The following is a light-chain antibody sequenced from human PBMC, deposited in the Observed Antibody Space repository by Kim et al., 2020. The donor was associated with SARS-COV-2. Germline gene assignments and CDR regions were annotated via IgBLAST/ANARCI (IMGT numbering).Light chain of an antibody. CDR2: SAS. Sequence: EIVMTQSPATLSVSPGETVTLSCRTSQSVKTDLAWYQQKPGQAPRLLFYSASTRATGIPARFSGSGSGTEFTLTISSLQSEDSAVFYCQQYNNNWTPGGTFGLGTKLEIK. V-gene: IGKV3-15*01. CDR1: QSVKTD. CDR3: QQYNNNWTPGGT. J-gene: IGKJ2*02.